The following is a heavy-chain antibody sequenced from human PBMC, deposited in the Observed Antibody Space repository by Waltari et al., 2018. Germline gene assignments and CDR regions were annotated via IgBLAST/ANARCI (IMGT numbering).Heavy chain of an antibody. CDR2: INSDGSST. V-gene: IGHV3-74*01. Sequence: EVQLVESGGGLVQPGGSLRLSCAASGFTFSSYWMHWVRQAPGKGRVWVSRINSDGSSTSYADSVKGRFTISRDNAKNTLYLQMNSLRAEDTAVYYCARESLTYYDFWSGPRAFDYWGQGTLVTVSS. CDR1: GFTFSSYW. D-gene: IGHD3-3*01. CDR3: ARESLTYYDFWSGPRAFDY. J-gene: IGHJ4*02.